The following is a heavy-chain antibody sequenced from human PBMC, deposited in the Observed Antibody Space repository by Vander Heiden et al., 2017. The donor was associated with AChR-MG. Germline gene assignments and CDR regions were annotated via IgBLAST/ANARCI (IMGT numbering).Heavy chain of an antibody. CDR1: GGSISSYY. J-gene: IGHJ4*02. CDR3: ARAVRSWELDY. CDR2: SYYSGST. V-gene: IGHV4-59*01. D-gene: IGHD1-26*01. Sequence: QVQLQESGPGLVTPSETLSLTCTVSGGSISSYYWSWIRQPPGKGLEWIGYSYYSGSTNYNPSLKSRVTISVDTSKNQFSLKLSSVTAADTAVYYCARAVRSWELDYWGQGTLVTVSS.